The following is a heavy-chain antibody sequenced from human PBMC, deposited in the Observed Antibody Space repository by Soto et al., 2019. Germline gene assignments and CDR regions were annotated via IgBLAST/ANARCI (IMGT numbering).Heavy chain of an antibody. J-gene: IGHJ4*02. Sequence: ASVKVSCKASGYTFTGYYMHWVRQAPGQGLEWMGWINPNSGGTNYAQKFQGWVTMTRDTSISTAYMELSRLRSDDTAVYYCARGAGYCSGGSCFPDDWGQGTLVNVSS. CDR1: GYTFTGYY. V-gene: IGHV1-2*04. CDR2: INPNSGGT. D-gene: IGHD2-15*01. CDR3: ARGAGYCSGGSCFPDD.